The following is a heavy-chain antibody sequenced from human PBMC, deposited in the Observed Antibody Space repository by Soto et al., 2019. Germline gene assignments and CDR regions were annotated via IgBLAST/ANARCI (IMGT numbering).Heavy chain of an antibody. CDR3: ARADICSGGSCDYYYSYCMDV. Sequence: ASVKVSCKASGGTFSSYAISWVRQAPGQGLEGMGGSIPILGIANYAHKFQGRVRITADKSTSTAYMELSSLRPEDTAVYYCARADICSGGSCDYYYSYCMDVWGQGTTVTVSS. J-gene: IGHJ6*02. V-gene: IGHV1-69*10. CDR1: GGTFSSYA. CDR2: SIPILGIA. D-gene: IGHD2-15*01.